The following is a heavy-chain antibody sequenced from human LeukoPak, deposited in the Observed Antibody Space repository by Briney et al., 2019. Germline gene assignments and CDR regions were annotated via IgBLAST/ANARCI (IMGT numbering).Heavy chain of an antibody. CDR1: GGSFSGYY. CDR3: ARATPSVQLEPGDYFDY. J-gene: IGHJ4*02. CDR2: INHSGST. D-gene: IGHD1-1*01. V-gene: IGHV4-34*01. Sequence: SQTLSLTCAVYGGSFSGYYWSWIRQPPGKGLEWIGEINHSGSTNYNPSLKSRVTISVDTSKNQFSLKLSSVTAADTAVYYCARATPSVQLEPGDYFDYWGQGTLVTVSS.